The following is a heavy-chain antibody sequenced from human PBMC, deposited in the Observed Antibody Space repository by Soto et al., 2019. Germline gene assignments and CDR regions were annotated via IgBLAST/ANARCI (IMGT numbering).Heavy chain of an antibody. CDR3: ARDSGVDTAMGSVGYYYYYGMDV. CDR2: IYYSGST. J-gene: IGHJ6*02. D-gene: IGHD5-18*01. CDR1: GGSVSSGSYY. Sequence: SETLSLTCTVSGGSVSSGSYYWSWIRQPPGKGLEWIGYIYYSGSTNYNPSLKSRVTTSVDTSKNQFSLKLSSVTAADTAVYYCARDSGVDTAMGSVGYYYYYGMDVWGQGTTVTVSS. V-gene: IGHV4-61*01.